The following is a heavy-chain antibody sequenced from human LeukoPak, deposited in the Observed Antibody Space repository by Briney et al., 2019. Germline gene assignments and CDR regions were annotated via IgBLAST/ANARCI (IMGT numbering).Heavy chain of an antibody. CDR1: GFTFSIYA. CDR3: ARDGGDYYYYYYMDV. CDR2: ISFDGSNQ. Sequence: PGRSLRLSCAASGFTFSIYAIRWVRHAPGKRPEWVAIISFDGSNQYYADSVKGRFTISRDNSQNTLYLQMNSLRAEDTAVYYCARDGGDYYYYYYMDVWGKGTTVTVSS. V-gene: IGHV3-30*04. D-gene: IGHD2-21*02. J-gene: IGHJ6*03.